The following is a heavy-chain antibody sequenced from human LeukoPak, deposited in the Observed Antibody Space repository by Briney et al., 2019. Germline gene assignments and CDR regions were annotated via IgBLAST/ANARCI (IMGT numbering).Heavy chain of an antibody. CDR3: ARRRDIVVVPAAVSDAFDI. CDR1: GGTFSSYA. Sequence: SVKVSCKASGGTFSSYAISWARQAPGQGLEWMGRIIPIFGIANYAQKFQGRVTITADKSTSTAYMELSSLRSEDTAVYYCARRRDIVVVPAAVSDAFDIWGQGTMVTVSS. CDR2: IIPIFGIA. D-gene: IGHD2-2*01. J-gene: IGHJ3*02. V-gene: IGHV1-69*04.